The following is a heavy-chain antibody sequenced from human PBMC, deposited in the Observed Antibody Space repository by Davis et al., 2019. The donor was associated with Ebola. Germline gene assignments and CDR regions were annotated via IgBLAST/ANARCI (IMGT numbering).Heavy chain of an antibody. CDR3: TPSGLVGIDY. J-gene: IGHJ4*02. CDR1: GFTFSGSA. CDR2: IRSKANSYAT. Sequence: PGGSLRLSCAVSGFTFSGSAMHWVRQASGKGLEWVGRIRSKANSYATAYAASVKGRFTISRDDSKNTAYLQMNSLKTEDTAVYYCTPSGLVGIDYWGQGTLVTVSS. D-gene: IGHD1-26*01. V-gene: IGHV3-73*01.